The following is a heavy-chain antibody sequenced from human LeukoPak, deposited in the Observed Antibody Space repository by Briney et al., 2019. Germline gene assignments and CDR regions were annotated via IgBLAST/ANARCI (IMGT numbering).Heavy chain of an antibody. D-gene: IGHD3-10*01. Sequence: GGSLRLSCTASGFTLSDFWMSWVRQAPGKGLEWVANIKQDGSKKDYVDSVRGRFTIARDDAKNSLYLQMNSLRAEDTAVYYCARVTIRGSGSYYRGAFDIWGHGTMVTVSS. CDR2: IKQDGSKK. CDR3: ARVTIRGSGSYYRGAFDI. J-gene: IGHJ3*02. CDR1: GFTLSDFW. V-gene: IGHV3-7*01.